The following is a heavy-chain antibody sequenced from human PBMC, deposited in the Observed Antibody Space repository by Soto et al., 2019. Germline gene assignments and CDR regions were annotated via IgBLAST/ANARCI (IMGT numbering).Heavy chain of an antibody. D-gene: IGHD3-10*01. J-gene: IGHJ4*02. CDR3: AKVEDYYGSGSSNFDY. CDR1: DFTFSSYA. Sequence: EVQLLESGGGLVQPGGSLSLSWPATDFTFSSYAMGWVRQPPGKGLQWVSAVSGSGGSTYYPDSGKGRFTISRDNSKNTLYLQMNSLRAEDTAVYYCAKVEDYYGSGSSNFDYWGQGTLVTVSS. V-gene: IGHV3-23*01. CDR2: VSGSGGST.